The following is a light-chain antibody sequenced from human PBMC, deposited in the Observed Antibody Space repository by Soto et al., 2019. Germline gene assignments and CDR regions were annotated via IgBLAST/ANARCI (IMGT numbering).Light chain of an antibody. CDR1: VLAKKY. J-gene: IGLJ2*01. CDR3: YSAADGGV. V-gene: IGLV3-27*01. CDR2: KDS. Sequence: SSELTQPSSVSVSPGQTARITCSGDVLAKKYARWFQQKPGQAPVLVIYKDSERPSGIPERFSGSSSGTTVTLTISGAQVEDEADYYCYSAADGGVFGGGTKVTVL.